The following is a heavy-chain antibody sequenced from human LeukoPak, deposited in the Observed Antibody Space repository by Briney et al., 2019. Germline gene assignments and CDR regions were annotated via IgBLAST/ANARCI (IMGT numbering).Heavy chain of an antibody. CDR2: IKKDGSEK. CDR1: GFTFSSYA. V-gene: IGHV3-7*03. CDR3: ARGVSYYDILTGYYSYYFDY. Sequence: PGGSLRLSCAASGFTFSSYAMSWVRQAPGKGLEWVANIKKDGSEKDYVDSVTGRFTISRDNAKNSLDLQMNSLRAEDTAVYYCARGVSYYDILTGYYSYYFDYWGQGTLVTVSS. D-gene: IGHD3-9*01. J-gene: IGHJ4*02.